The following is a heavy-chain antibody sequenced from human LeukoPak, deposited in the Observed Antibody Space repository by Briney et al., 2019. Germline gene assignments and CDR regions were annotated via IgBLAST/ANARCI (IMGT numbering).Heavy chain of an antibody. Sequence: GGSLRLSCAASGFTFSSYWMSWVRQAPGKGLEWVANIKQDGSEKYYVDSVKGRFTISRDNAKNSLYLQMNSLRAEDTAVYYCARDPVLLWSGELHGDYFDYWGQGTLVTVSS. V-gene: IGHV3-7*01. CDR2: IKQDGSEK. J-gene: IGHJ4*02. D-gene: IGHD3-10*01. CDR3: ARDPVLLWSGELHGDYFDY. CDR1: GFTFSSYW.